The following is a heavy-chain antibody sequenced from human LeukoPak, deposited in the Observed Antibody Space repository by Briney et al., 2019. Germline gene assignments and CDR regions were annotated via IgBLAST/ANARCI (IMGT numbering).Heavy chain of an antibody. D-gene: IGHD6-19*01. CDR3: AKDARRSSGWWFFDH. Sequence: GGSPRLSCAASGFVFSSLDMGWVRQTPGKGLEWVSAITNSGGGTFYADSVKGRFTISRDNSKNTLFLQMNSLRAEDTAVYFCAKDARRSSGWWFFDHWGQGTLVTVSS. J-gene: IGHJ4*02. CDR1: GFVFSSLD. V-gene: IGHV3-23*01. CDR2: ITNSGGGT.